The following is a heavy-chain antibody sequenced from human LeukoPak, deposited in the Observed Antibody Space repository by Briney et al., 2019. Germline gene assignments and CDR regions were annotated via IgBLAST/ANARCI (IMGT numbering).Heavy chain of an antibody. CDR3: ARGKVRAAAGTNWFDP. CDR1: GYTFTGYY. V-gene: IGHV1-2*02. J-gene: IGHJ5*02. D-gene: IGHD6-13*01. Sequence: ASVKVSCKASGYTFTGYYMHWVRQAPGQGLEWMGWINPNSGGTNYAQKFQGRVTMTRDTSISTAYMELRSLRSDDTAVYYCARGKVRAAAGTNWFDPWGQGTLVTVSS. CDR2: INPNSGGT.